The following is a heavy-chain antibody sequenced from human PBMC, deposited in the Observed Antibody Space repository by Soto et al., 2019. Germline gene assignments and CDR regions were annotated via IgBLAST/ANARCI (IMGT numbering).Heavy chain of an antibody. CDR3: AISSQVQFLGYYYYGMDV. CDR2: ISSSSSTI. CDR1: GFTFSSYS. J-gene: IGHJ6*02. Sequence: EVQLVESGGGLVQPGGSLRLSCAASGFTFSSYSMNWVRQAPGKGLEWVSYISSSSSTIYYADSVKGRFTISRDNAKNSLYLQMNSLRDEDTAVYYCAISSQVQFLGYYYYGMDVWGQGTTVTVSS. D-gene: IGHD1-1*01. V-gene: IGHV3-48*02.